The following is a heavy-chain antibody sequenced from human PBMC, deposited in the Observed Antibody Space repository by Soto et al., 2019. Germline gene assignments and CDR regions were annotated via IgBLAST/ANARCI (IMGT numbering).Heavy chain of an antibody. D-gene: IGHD2-2*01. CDR1: GFTFSDYY. Sequence: GGSLRLSCAASGFTFSDYYMSWIRQAPGKGLEWVSYISSSGSTIYYADSVKGRFTISRDNAKNSLYLQMNSLRAEDTAVYYCATYCSSTSCSLDYWGQGTLVTVSS. CDR3: ATYCSSTSCSLDY. V-gene: IGHV3-11*01. J-gene: IGHJ4*02. CDR2: ISSSGSTI.